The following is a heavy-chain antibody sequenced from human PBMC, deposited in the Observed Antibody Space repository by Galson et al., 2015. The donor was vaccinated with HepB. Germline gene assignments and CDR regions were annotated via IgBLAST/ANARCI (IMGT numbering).Heavy chain of an antibody. D-gene: IGHD3-10*01. CDR3: ARDQGDGSGSFWNNWFDP. V-gene: IGHV3-66*01. Sequence: SLRLSCAASGFTVSTNYMSWVRQAPEKGLEWVSVIYSNGFTYYADSVKGRFTISRDNSMNTVYLQMKSLRAEDTAVYYCARDQGDGSGSFWNNWFDPWGQGTLVTVSS. J-gene: IGHJ5*02. CDR2: IYSNGFT. CDR1: GFTVSTNY.